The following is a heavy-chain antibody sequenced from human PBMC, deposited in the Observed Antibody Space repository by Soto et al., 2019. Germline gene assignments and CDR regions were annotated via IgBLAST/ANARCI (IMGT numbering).Heavy chain of an antibody. J-gene: IGHJ4*02. D-gene: IGHD3-10*01. V-gene: IGHV1-2*04. Sequence: ASVKVSCKASGYTFTGYYMHWVRQAPGQGLEWMGWINPNSGGTNYAQKFQGWVTMTRDTSISTAYMELSRLRSDDTAVYYCARGPPFGSSIDYWGQGTLVTVSS. CDR1: GYTFTGYY. CDR2: INPNSGGT. CDR3: ARGPPFGSSIDY.